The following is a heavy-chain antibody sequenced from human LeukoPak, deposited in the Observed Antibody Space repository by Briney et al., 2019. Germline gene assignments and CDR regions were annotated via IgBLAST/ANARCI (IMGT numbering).Heavy chain of an antibody. J-gene: IGHJ5*02. V-gene: IGHV3-66*01. D-gene: IGHD3-3*01. Sequence: PGRSLRLSCAASGFTFSSYGMHWVRQAPGKGLEWVSVIYSGGNTYYADSVEGRFTMSRDNSKNTLYLQMNSLRAEDTAVYYCARGIGSQLRSGWFDPWGQGTLVTVSS. CDR3: ARGIGSQLRSGWFDP. CDR1: GFTFSSYG. CDR2: IYSGGNT.